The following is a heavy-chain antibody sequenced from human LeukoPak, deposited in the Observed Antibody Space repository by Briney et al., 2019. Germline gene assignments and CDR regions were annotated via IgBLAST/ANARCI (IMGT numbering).Heavy chain of an antibody. CDR3: ARDRDWGCSYCSY. Sequence: GRSLRLSCAASGFTFSSYGMHWVRQAPGKGLEWVAVIWFDGSNKYYADSVKGRFTISRDNSKNTLYLQMNSLRAEDTAVYYCARDRDWGCSYCSYWGQGTLVTVSP. J-gene: IGHJ4*02. CDR2: IWFDGSNK. D-gene: IGHD7-27*01. V-gene: IGHV3-33*01. CDR1: GFTFSSYG.